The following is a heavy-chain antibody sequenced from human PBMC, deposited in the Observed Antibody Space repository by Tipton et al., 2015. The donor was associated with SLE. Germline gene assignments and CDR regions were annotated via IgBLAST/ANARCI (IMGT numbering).Heavy chain of an antibody. CDR3: ARDRGSLGAFDI. V-gene: IGHV4-39*07. J-gene: IGHJ3*02. CDR1: GGSLSSSNYY. D-gene: IGHD2-15*01. Sequence: TLSLTCTVFGGSLSSSNYYWAWIRQSPGKALEWVGSMYFSGNTYYNPSPKSRVTMSVDTSKNQFSLKLSSVTAADTAVYYCARDRGSLGAFDIWGQGTMVTVSS. CDR2: MYFSGNT.